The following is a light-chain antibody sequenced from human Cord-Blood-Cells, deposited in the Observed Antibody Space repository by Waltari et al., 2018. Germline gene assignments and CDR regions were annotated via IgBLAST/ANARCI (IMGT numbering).Light chain of an antibody. J-gene: IGLJ3*02. CDR1: SSNSGSNY. CDR3: AAWDDSLSGWV. CDR2: RTN. Sequence: QSVLTQPPSASGTPGQRVTISCSGSSSNSGSNYVSWYQPLPGTAPKLLIDRTNQRPSGVPDRFSGSKSGTSAALAISGRRAEDEADYYCAAWDDSLSGWVFGGGTKLTVL. V-gene: IGLV1-47*01.